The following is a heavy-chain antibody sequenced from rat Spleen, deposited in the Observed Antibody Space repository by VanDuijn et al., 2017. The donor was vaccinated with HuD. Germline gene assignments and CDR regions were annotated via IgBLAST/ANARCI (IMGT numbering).Heavy chain of an antibody. Sequence: EVQLVESGGGLVQPGGSLKLSCAASGFTFSDYYMAWVRQAPTTGLEWGATISYDGSRTYYRDSVKGRFTISRDNAKSTLYLQMDSLRSEDTATYFCTRPNYPGFNFFDYWGQGVMVTVSS. J-gene: IGHJ2*01. D-gene: IGHD1-4*01. V-gene: IGHV5-7*01. CDR1: GFTFSDYY. CDR3: TRPNYPGFNFFDY. CDR2: ISYDGSRT.